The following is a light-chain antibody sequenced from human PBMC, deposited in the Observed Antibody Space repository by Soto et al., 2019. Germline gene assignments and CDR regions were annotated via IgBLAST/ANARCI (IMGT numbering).Light chain of an antibody. CDR2: EVS. CDR1: SSDVGDYNY. CDR3: SSYTSSSTPWV. Sequence: QSALTQPASVSGSPGQSITISCTGTSSDVGDYNYVSWYQQHPGKAPKLMICEVSNRPSGVSNRFSGSKSGNTASLTISGLQAEDEADYYCSSYTSSSTPWVFGGGTKLTVL. J-gene: IGLJ3*02. V-gene: IGLV2-14*01.